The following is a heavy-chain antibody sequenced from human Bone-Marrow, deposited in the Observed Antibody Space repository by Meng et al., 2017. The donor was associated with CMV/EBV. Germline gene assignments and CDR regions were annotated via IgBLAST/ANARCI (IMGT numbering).Heavy chain of an antibody. J-gene: IGHJ4*02. CDR3: AKAGRGEVDLLGG. CDR1: GFTFSSYA. CDR2: ISYDGSNK. V-gene: IGHV3-30*04. D-gene: IGHD2-15*01. Sequence: GESLKISCAASGFTFSSYAMHWVRQAPGKGLEWVAVISYDGSNKYYADSVKGRFTISRDNSKNTLYLQMNSLRAEDTAVYYCAKAGRGEVDLLGGWGQGTLVTVSS.